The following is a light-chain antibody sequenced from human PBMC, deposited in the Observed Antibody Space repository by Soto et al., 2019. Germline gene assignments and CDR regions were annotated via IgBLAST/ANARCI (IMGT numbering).Light chain of an antibody. Sequence: QLVLTQSPSASASLGASVKLTCTLSSGPSSYAIAWHQQQPEKGPRYLMKVNSDGSHIKGEGIPDRFSGSSSGAERYLTISSLQSEDEAYYFCQTWDTGTVVFAGGTKLTVL. V-gene: IGLV4-69*01. CDR1: SGPSSYA. CDR3: QTWDTGTVV. CDR2: VNSDGSH. J-gene: IGLJ3*02.